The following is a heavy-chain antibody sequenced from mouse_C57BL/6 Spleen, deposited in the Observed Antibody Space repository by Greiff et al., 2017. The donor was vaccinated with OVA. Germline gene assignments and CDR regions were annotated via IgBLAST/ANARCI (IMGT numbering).Heavy chain of an antibody. V-gene: IGHV1-80*01. D-gene: IGHD2-2*01. CDR1: GYAFSSYW. J-gene: IGHJ4*01. CDR2: IYPGDGDT. CDR3: ARSGYDYYAMDY. Sequence: VQLQESGAELVKPGASVKISCKVSGYAFSSYWMNWVKQRPGKGLEWIGQIYPGDGDTNYNGKFKGKATLTADKSSSTAYMQLSSLTSEDSAVYFCARSGYDYYAMDYWGQGTSVTVSS.